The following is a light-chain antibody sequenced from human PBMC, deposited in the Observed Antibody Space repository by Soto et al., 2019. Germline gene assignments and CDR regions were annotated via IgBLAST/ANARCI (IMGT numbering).Light chain of an antibody. J-gene: IGLJ3*02. CDR1: SSDVGSYNR. CDR2: EVT. Sequence: QSALTQPPSVSGSPGQSVTISCTGTSSDVGSYNRVSWYPQPPGTAPKLMIYEVTNRPAGVPDRFSGSKSGNTASLTISGLQAEDEGYYFCSSFTSSRSLVFGGGTKLPVL. CDR3: SSFTSSRSLV. V-gene: IGLV2-18*02.